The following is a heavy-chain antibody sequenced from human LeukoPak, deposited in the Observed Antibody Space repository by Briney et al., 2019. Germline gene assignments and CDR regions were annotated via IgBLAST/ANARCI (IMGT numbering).Heavy chain of an antibody. Sequence: PGGSLRLSCAASGFTFSSHLMHWVRQAQGTGLVWVSNVKSDGTATNYADSVKGRFTISRDNAKNTLYLQMNSLRVEDTAVYYCVRKFATGDWGQGTLVTVSS. CDR2: VKSDGTAT. J-gene: IGHJ4*02. CDR1: GFTFSSHL. CDR3: VRKFATGD. V-gene: IGHV3-74*01. D-gene: IGHD1-14*01.